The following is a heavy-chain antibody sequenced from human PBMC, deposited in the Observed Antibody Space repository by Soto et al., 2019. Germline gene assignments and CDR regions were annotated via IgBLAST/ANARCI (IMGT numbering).Heavy chain of an antibody. D-gene: IGHD3-10*01. CDR1: GGSVSSGPYY. V-gene: IGHV4-31*03. J-gene: IGHJ6*02. CDR2: IFYTGSA. Sequence: QVQLQESGPGLVKPSQTLSLTCTVSGGSVSSGPYYWTWIRQHPGKGLEWIGNIFYTGSANYNPSLKSRLSISVDTYKNQFSLKLTSLTAADTAIYYCARDRVRRYNKSYGMDVWGQGTTVTVSS. CDR3: ARDRVRRYNKSYGMDV.